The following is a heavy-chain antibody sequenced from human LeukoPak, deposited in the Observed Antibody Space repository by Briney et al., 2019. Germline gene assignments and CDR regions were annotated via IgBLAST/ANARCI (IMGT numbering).Heavy chain of an antibody. D-gene: IGHD6-13*01. CDR1: GFTLNSYW. CDR2: IKEDGNEK. J-gene: IGHJ4*02. Sequence: GGSLRLSCAASGFTLNSYWMIWVRQAPGKGLEWVANIKEDGNEKYYVDSVRGRFTISRDNAKNSLYLQMNSLRADDTAVYYCARDSLAAAFFDYWGQGTLVTVSS. CDR3: ARDSLAAAFFDY. V-gene: IGHV3-7*01.